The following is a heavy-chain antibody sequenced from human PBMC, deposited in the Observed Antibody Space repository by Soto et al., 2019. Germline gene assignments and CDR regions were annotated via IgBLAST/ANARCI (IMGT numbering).Heavy chain of an antibody. V-gene: IGHV4-39*01. Sequence: SETLSLTCTVSGGSISSSSYYWGWIRQPPGKGLEWIGSIYYSGSTNYNPSLKSRVTISVDTSKNQFSLKLSSVTAADTAVYYCARLIPIGWFDSRGQGTLVTVSS. J-gene: IGHJ5*01. CDR1: GGSISSSSYY. CDR3: ARLIPIGWFDS. D-gene: IGHD3-16*01. CDR2: IYYSGST.